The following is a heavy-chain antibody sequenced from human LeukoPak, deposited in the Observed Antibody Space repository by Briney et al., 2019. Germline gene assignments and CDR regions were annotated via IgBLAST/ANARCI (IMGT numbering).Heavy chain of an antibody. V-gene: IGHV4-34*01. CDR2: TNHSGST. CDR3: ARHNPEQWLVRRYYYYGMDV. J-gene: IGHJ6*02. D-gene: IGHD6-19*01. CDR1: GGSFSGYY. Sequence: PSETLSLTCAVYGGSFSGYYWSWIRQPPGKGLEWIGETNHSGSTNYNPSLKSRVTISVDTSKNQFSLKLSSVTAADTAVYYCARHNPEQWLVRRYYYYGMDVWGQGTTVTVSS.